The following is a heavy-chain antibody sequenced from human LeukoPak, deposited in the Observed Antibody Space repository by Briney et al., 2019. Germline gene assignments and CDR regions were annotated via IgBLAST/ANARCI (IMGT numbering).Heavy chain of an antibody. D-gene: IGHD6-19*01. J-gene: IGHJ5*02. CDR2: TYYRPQWFY. CDR1: GDSVSRKSPT. Sequence: SQTLSLTCAISGDSVSRKSPTWNWIRQSPSRGLEWLGRTYYRPQWFYDYGVSVKGRIVINPDTSKNEFSLQLNSVTPEDTAVYFCARDFSGWYNWFDPWGQGIPVTVSS. CDR3: ARDFSGWYNWFDP. V-gene: IGHV6-1*01.